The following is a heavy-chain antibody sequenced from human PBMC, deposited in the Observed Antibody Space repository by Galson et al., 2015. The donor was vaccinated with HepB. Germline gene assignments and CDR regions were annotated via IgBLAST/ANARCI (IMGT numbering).Heavy chain of an antibody. CDR3: AREQTFYYGTGSYAYHGMDV. D-gene: IGHD3-10*01. Sequence: SLRLSCAASGFTFSDHDMHWVRQAPGKGLEWVAVISYDGGNKEYADSVKGRFTISRDNSKTTLYLQMHTLRPEDTALYYCAREQTFYYGTGSYAYHGMDVWGQGTTVTVSS. CDR2: ISYDGGNK. CDR1: GFTFSDHD. V-gene: IGHV3-30*04. J-gene: IGHJ6*02.